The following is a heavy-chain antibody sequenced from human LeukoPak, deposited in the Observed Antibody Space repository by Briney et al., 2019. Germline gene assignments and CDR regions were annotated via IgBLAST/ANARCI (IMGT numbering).Heavy chain of an antibody. CDR3: ARQRVRYCSSTSCLAPFGY. D-gene: IGHD2-2*01. CDR1: GYSISSGYY. Sequence: SETLSLTCTVSGYSISSGYYWSWIRQPPGKGLEWIGEINHSGSTNYNPSLKSRVTISVDTSKNQFSLKLSSVTAADTAVYYCARQRVRYCSSTSCLAPFGYWGQGTLVTVSS. V-gene: IGHV4-38-2*02. J-gene: IGHJ4*02. CDR2: INHSGST.